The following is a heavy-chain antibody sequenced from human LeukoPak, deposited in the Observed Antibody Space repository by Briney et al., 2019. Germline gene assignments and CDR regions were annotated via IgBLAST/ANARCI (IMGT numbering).Heavy chain of an antibody. CDR1: GFTFSSYA. V-gene: IGHV3-30-3*01. J-gene: IGHJ4*02. D-gene: IGHD3-10*01. CDR3: AKVNTVLLWFGDQGYFDY. CDR2: ISYDGSNK. Sequence: GGSLRLSCAASGFTFSSYAMHWVRQAPGKGLEWVAVISYDGSNKYYADSVKGRFTISRDNSKNTLYLQMNSLRAEDTAVYYCAKVNTVLLWFGDQGYFDYWGQGTLVTVSS.